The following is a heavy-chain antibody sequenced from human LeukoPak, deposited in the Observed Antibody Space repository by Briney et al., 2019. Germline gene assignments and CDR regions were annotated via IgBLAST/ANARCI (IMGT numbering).Heavy chain of an antibody. Sequence: PSETLSLTCTVSGGSISSYYWSWIRQPPGKGLEWIGYIYYSGSTNYNPSLKSRVTISVDTSKNQFSLKLSSVTAADTAVYYCATVKGDPNYGDFLLDYWGQGTLVTVSS. V-gene: IGHV4-59*01. J-gene: IGHJ4*02. CDR3: ATVKGDPNYGDFLLDY. CDR2: IYYSGST. CDR1: GGSISSYY. D-gene: IGHD4-17*01.